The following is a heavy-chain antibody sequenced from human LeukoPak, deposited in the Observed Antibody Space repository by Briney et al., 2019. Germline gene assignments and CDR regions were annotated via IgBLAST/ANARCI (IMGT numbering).Heavy chain of an antibody. CDR1: GGSISSYY. V-gene: IGHV4-59*01. CDR2: IFFSVST. Sequence: SETLSLTCTVSGGSISSYYWSWIRQPPRKGLEWSGYIFFSVSTHYNPSLKSRVTISVDTSKNQFSLKLSSVTAADTAVYYCARAGYCSSTSCYYVGYYYYYGMDVWGQGTTVTVSS. D-gene: IGHD2-2*01. J-gene: IGHJ6*02. CDR3: ARAGYCSSTSCYYVGYYYYYGMDV.